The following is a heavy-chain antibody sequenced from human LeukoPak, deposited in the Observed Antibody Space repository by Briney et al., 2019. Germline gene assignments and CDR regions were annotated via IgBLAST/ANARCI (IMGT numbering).Heavy chain of an antibody. D-gene: IGHD1-14*01. CDR2: INSRSTYI. CDR1: GFTFSNYN. CDR3: ARDETNGFDS. Sequence: GGSLRLSYGASGFTFSNYNMNWVRQASGEGLEWVSSINSRSTYIFYADSVTGRFTISRDNAKNSLFLQMNSLRAEDTAVYYCARDETNGFDSWGQGTLVTVSS. V-gene: IGHV3-21*01. J-gene: IGHJ5*01.